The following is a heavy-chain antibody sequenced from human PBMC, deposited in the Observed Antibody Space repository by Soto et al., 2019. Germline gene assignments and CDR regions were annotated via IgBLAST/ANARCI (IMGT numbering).Heavy chain of an antibody. CDR3: ARVMHCSSTSCPRGGMDV. J-gene: IGHJ6*02. D-gene: IGHD2-2*01. CDR1: GYTLTSYD. V-gene: IGHV1-8*01. CDR2: MNPNSGNT. Sequence: ASVKVSCKASGYTLTSYDINWVRQATGQGLEWMGWMNPNSGNTGYAQKFQGRVTMTRNTSISTAYMELSSLRSEDTAVYYCARVMHCSSTSCPRGGMDVWGQGTTVTVSS.